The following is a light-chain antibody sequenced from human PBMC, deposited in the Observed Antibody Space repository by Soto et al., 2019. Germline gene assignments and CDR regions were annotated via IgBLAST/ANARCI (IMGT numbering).Light chain of an antibody. J-gene: IGLJ2*01. Sequence: QSVLAQPASVSGSPGQSITISCTGTSSDVGAYNYVSWYHQHHPGKAPELIIYDVTDRLSGVSTRFSGSKSGNTASLTISGLQAEDEGDYYCSSYTTIKSVIFGGGTKVTVL. V-gene: IGLV2-14*01. CDR3: SSYTTIKSVI. CDR2: DVT. CDR1: SSDVGAYNY.